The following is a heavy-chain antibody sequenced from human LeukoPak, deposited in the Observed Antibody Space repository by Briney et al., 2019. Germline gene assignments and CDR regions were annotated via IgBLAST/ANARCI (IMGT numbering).Heavy chain of an antibody. V-gene: IGHV4-39*07. J-gene: IGHJ4*02. Sequence: PSETLSLTCTVSGGSISSSSYYWGWIRQPPGKGLEWIGSIYYSGSTYYNPSLKSRVTISVDTSKNQFSLKLSSVTAADTAVYYCAGARSGWYGIDYWGQGTLVTVSS. CDR3: AGARSGWYGIDY. D-gene: IGHD6-19*01. CDR2: IYYSGST. CDR1: GGSISSSSYY.